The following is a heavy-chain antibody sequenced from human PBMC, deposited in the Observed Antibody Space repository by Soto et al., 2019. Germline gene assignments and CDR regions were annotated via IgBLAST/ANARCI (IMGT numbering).Heavy chain of an antibody. CDR1: GASISYGGFS. J-gene: IGHJ4*02. CDR3: ARDSIVVVTAILDY. Sequence: ASETLSLTCTVSGASISYGGFSWSWIRQSPGKGLEWIGYISHLESTNYNPSLKSRVTISVDTSKNQFSLKLSSVTAADTAVYYCARDSIVVVTAILDYWGQGTLVTVSS. D-gene: IGHD2-21*02. CDR2: ISHLEST. V-gene: IGHV4-30-2*06.